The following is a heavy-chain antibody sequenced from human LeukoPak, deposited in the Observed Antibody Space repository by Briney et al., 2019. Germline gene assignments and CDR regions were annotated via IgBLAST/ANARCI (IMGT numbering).Heavy chain of an antibody. CDR1: GFTFSSYG. J-gene: IGHJ5*02. CDR2: ISYDGSNK. V-gene: IGHV3-30*03. Sequence: GRSLRLSCAASGFTFSSYGMHWVRQAPGKGLEWVAVISYDGSNKYYADSVKGRFTISRDNSKNTLYLQMNSLRAEDTAVYYCAPRRDIVVVPAAIGKSNWFDPWGQGTLVTVSS. D-gene: IGHD2-2*02. CDR3: APRRDIVVVPAAIGKSNWFDP.